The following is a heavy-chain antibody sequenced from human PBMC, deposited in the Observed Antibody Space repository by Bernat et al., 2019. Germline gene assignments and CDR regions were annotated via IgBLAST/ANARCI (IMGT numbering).Heavy chain of an antibody. CDR1: GYTFTGYY. D-gene: IGHD6-6*01. CDR3: ARDRFLDSSSWFDP. V-gene: IGHV1-2*02. J-gene: IGHJ5*02. CDR2: INPNSGGT. Sequence: QVQLVQSGAEVKKPGASVKVSCKASGYTFTGYYMHWVRQAPGQGLEWMGWINPNSGGTNYAQKFQATLPMTSDTSISTAYMELSRLRSDDTAVYYCARDRFLDSSSWFDPWGQGTLVTVSS.